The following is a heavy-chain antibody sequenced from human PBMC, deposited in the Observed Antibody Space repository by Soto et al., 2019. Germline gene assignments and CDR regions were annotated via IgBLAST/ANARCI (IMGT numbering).Heavy chain of an antibody. CDR3: ARTLGRGAFDI. CDR2: IYYSGST. V-gene: IGHV4-39*01. D-gene: IGHD3-16*01. J-gene: IGHJ3*02. CDR1: GGSISSSSYY. Sequence: SETLSLTCTVSGGSISSSSYYWGWIRQPPGKGLEWIGSIYYSGSTYYNPSLKSRVTISVDTSKNQFSLKLSSVTAADTAVYYCARTLGRGAFDIWGQGTMVTVS.